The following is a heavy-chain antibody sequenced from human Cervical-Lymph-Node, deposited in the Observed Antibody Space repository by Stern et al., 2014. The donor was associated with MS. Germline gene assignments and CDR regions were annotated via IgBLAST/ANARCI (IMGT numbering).Heavy chain of an antibody. V-gene: IGHV3-21*01. CDR2: IGSSGSDL. J-gene: IGHJ3*02. CDR1: GFSFSSYS. CDR3: ATVGRGATRDDVFDI. D-gene: IGHD2-15*01. Sequence: EVQLVESGGGLVKPGGSLRLSCAASGFSFSSYSMHWVRQTPGKGLEWVSSIGSSGSDLYYADSVKGRFTISRDNANNLLFLQMNSRRVEDTAVYYCATVGRGATRDDVFDIWGQGTMVTVSS.